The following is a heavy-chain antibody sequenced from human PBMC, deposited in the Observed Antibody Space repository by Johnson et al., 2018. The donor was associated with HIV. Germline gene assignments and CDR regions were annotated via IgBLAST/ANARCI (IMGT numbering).Heavy chain of an antibody. CDR1: GFTFSGTW. Sequence: VQLVESGGGLVQPGGSLRLSCAASGFTFSGTWMNWVRQAPGKGLEWVANIKEDGSEKYYGDSVRGRFTISRDNAKNLLYLQMNSLRVEDTAVYYCARPIARGASNIWGQGTMFTVSS. D-gene: IGHD1-26*01. CDR3: ARPIARGASNI. CDR2: IKEDGSEK. J-gene: IGHJ3*02. V-gene: IGHV3-7*05.